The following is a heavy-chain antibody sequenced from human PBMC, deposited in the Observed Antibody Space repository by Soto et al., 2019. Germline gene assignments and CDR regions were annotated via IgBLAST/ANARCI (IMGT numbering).Heavy chain of an antibody. CDR2: IYPGDSDT. CDR3: ARGGGRLLPLDAFDI. D-gene: IGHD1-26*01. Sequence: GESLKISCKGSGYSFTNYWIGWVRQMPGKGLEWMGIIYPGDSDTRYSPSFQGQVTISADKSISTAYLQWSSLKASDTAMYYCARGGGRLLPLDAFDIWGQGTMVTVSS. V-gene: IGHV5-51*01. J-gene: IGHJ3*02. CDR1: GYSFTNYW.